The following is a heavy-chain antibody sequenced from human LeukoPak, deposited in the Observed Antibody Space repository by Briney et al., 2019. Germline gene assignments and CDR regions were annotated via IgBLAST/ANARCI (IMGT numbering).Heavy chain of an antibody. CDR3: ARELWFGELLYSRDWFDP. CDR1: GYTFTSYA. V-gene: IGHV7-4-1*02. D-gene: IGHD3-10*01. J-gene: IGHJ5*02. CDR2: INTNTGNP. Sequence: ASVTVSCKASGYTFTSYAMNWVRQAPGQGLEWMGWINTNTGNPTYAQGFTGRFVFSLDTSVSTAYLQISSLKAEDTAVYYCARELWFGELLYSRDWFDPWGQGTLVTVSS.